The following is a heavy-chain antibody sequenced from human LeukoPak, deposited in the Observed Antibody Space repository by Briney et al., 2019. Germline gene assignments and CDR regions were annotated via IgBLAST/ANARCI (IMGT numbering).Heavy chain of an antibody. Sequence: SETLSLTCTVSGGSISSYYWSWIRQPPGKGLEWIGYIYYSGSTNYNPSLKSRVTISVDTSKNQFSLKLSSVTAADTAVYYCASLIAAAGTSAWGQGTLVTVSS. CDR3: ASLIAAAGTSA. J-gene: IGHJ4*02. D-gene: IGHD6-13*01. CDR1: GGSISSYY. V-gene: IGHV4-59*12. CDR2: IYYSGST.